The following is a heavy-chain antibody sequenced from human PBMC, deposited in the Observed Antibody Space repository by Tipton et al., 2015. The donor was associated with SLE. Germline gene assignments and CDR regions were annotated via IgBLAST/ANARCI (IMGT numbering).Heavy chain of an antibody. D-gene: IGHD2-21*02. V-gene: IGHV4-61*05. J-gene: IGHJ2*01. Sequence: TLSLTCTVSGGSISSSSYYWGWIRQPPGGGLEWVAYIYSGGSTDFNPLLKSRLSISLDSAKSQVSLNLTSVTAADTAVYYCARGALFSVTGLHRRYFDLWGRGTLVIVSS. CDR2: IYSGGST. CDR3: ARGALFSVTGLHRRYFDL. CDR1: GGSISSSSYY.